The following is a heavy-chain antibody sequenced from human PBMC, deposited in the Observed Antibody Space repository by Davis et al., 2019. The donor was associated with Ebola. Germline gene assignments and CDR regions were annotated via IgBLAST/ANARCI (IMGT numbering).Heavy chain of an antibody. CDR2: INPSGGST. CDR1: GYTFTGYY. D-gene: IGHD3-22*01. J-gene: IGHJ3*02. Sequence: ASVKVSCKASGYTFTGYYMHWVRQAPGQGLEWMGIINPSGGSTSYAQKFQGRVTMTRDTSTSTVYMELSSLRSEDTAVYYCARDIGGPDYYDSSGYSRSRPPLGAFDIWGQGTMVTVSS. CDR3: ARDIGGPDYYDSSGYSRSRPPLGAFDI. V-gene: IGHV1-46*01.